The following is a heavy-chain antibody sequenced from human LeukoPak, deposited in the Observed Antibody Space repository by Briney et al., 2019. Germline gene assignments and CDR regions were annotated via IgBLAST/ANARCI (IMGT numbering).Heavy chain of an antibody. V-gene: IGHV4-59*08. Sequence: SETLSLTCTVSGGSISSYFWSWIRQPPGKGPEWIGYIYYIGSTNYNPSLKSRVTISVDTSNNQFSLKLSSVTAADTAIYYCARHFIGLPPWDWGQGILVTVSS. J-gene: IGHJ4*02. CDR1: GGSISSYF. CDR3: ARHFIGLPPWD. CDR2: IYYIGST. D-gene: IGHD2-21*02.